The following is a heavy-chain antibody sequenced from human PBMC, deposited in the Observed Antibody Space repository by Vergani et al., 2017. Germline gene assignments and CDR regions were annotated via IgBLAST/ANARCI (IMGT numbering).Heavy chain of an antibody. J-gene: IGHJ4*02. CDR2: IQFDGSNQ. D-gene: IGHD3-3*01. Sequence: QVQLVESGGGVVQRGGSLRLSCATSGFTLSKYDMQWIRQGPGKGLEFVAFIQFDGSNQYYADSVKGRFTLSRDFSKNTLYLQMNSLRTDDTATYYCAKHFRGWSIDYWGQGTQFIVSS. V-gene: IGHV3-30*02. CDR3: AKHFRGWSIDY. CDR1: GFTLSKYD.